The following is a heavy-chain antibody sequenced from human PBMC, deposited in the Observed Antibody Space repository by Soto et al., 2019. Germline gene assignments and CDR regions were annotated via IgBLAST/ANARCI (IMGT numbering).Heavy chain of an antibody. D-gene: IGHD2-15*01. J-gene: IGHJ3*01. CDR3: ARHILVNKEAFDV. CDR1: GDSISSGTYY. Sequence: PSETLSLSCTVSGDSISSGTYYWDWVRQPPGEGLEWIGSIYYSWTTSYNPSLESRVTMSLDTSNNQFFLNLTSVTAADTAVYYCARHILVNKEAFDVWGQVKLVGVS. CDR2: IYYSWTT. V-gene: IGHV4-39*01.